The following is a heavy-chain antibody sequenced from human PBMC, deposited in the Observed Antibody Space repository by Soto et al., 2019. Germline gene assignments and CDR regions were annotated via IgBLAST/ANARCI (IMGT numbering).Heavy chain of an antibody. Sequence: GASVKVSCKASGYTFTGYYMHWVRQAPGQGLEWMGWINPNSGGTNYAQKFQGWVTMTRDTSISTAYMELSRLRSDDTAVYYCARDLVSMAVAGTDYYGMDVWGQGTTVTVSS. J-gene: IGHJ6*02. CDR1: GYTFTGYY. V-gene: IGHV1-2*04. CDR3: ARDLVSMAVAGTDYYGMDV. CDR2: INPNSGGT. D-gene: IGHD6-19*01.